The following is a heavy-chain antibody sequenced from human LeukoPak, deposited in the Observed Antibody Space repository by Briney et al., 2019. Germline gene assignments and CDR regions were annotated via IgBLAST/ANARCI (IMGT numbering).Heavy chain of an antibody. D-gene: IGHD1-26*01. CDR1: GFTFRSYG. CDR2: IQYDGSNK. Sequence: GGSLRLSCAASGFTFRSYGMHWVRQAPGKGLEWVTFIQYDGSNKYYADSVKGRFTISRDNSKNTLYLQMNSLRAEDTAAYYCAKDAVGATFDYWGQGTLVTVSS. J-gene: IGHJ4*02. CDR3: AKDAVGATFDY. V-gene: IGHV3-30*02.